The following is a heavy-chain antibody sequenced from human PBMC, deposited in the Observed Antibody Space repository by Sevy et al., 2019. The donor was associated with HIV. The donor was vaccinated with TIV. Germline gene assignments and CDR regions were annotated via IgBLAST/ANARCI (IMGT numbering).Heavy chain of an antibody. Sequence: GGSLRLSCAASGFTFSSYSMNWVRQAPGKGLEWVSSISSSSSYIYYADSVKGRFTISRDSAKNSLYLQMNSLRAEDTAVYYCARAKSTSSGYPPSPRINWFDPWGQGTLVTVSS. J-gene: IGHJ5*02. CDR1: GFTFSSYS. V-gene: IGHV3-21*01. D-gene: IGHD3-22*01. CDR2: ISSSSSYI. CDR3: ARAKSTSSGYPPSPRINWFDP.